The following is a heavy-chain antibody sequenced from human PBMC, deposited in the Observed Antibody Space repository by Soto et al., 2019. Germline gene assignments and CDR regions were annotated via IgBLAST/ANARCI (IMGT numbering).Heavy chain of an antibody. CDR2: IYYSGST. CDR1: GCSISSYY. CDR3: ARERPGYCSGGSCYYYYYGMDV. D-gene: IGHD2-15*01. Sequence: SETLSRTCIVSGCSISSYYWSWFRQPPGKGLEWIGYIYYSGSTNYNPSLKSRVTISVDTSKNQFSLKLSSVTAADTAVYYCARERPGYCSGGSCYYYYYGMDVWGQGTTVTVSS. J-gene: IGHJ6*02. V-gene: IGHV4-59*01.